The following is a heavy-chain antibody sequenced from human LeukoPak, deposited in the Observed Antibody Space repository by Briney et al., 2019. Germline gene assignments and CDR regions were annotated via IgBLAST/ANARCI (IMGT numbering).Heavy chain of an antibody. CDR2: IYYSGST. Sequence: SQTLSLTCTVSGGSISSGGYYWSWIRQHPGKGLEWIGYIYYSGSTYYNPSLKSRVTISVDTSKNQFSLKLSSVTAADTAVYYCARDTMVRGVMDYYYGMDVWGQGTTVTVSS. V-gene: IGHV4-31*03. CDR3: ARDTMVRGVMDYYYGMDV. J-gene: IGHJ6*02. CDR1: GGSISSGGYY. D-gene: IGHD3-10*01.